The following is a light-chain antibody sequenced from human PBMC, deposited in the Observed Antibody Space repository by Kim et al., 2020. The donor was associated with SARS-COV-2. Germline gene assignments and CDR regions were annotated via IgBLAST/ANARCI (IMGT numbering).Light chain of an antibody. CDR2: GAS. CDR1: QGITNY. CDR3: QQFSVYPRT. Sequence: DIQLTQSPSFLSASVGDGVTITCRASQGITNYLAWYQQDPGKAPKLLIFGASTLQSGVPSRFSGSGSGTEFTLTISSLQPEDFATYFCQQFSVYPRTFGQGTKVDIK. J-gene: IGKJ1*01. V-gene: IGKV1-9*01.